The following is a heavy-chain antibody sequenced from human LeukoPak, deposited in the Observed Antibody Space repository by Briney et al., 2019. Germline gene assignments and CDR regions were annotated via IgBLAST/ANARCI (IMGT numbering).Heavy chain of an antibody. D-gene: IGHD6-13*01. CDR3: ARAWGEAACKGCYYMEF. J-gene: IGHJ6*03. V-gene: IGHV4-34*01. Sequence: PSETLSLTCAVYGGSFSGYYFGCILQPPGKGLEWIGEINHSGSTNYNPSLKSRVTISVDTSKNQFSLKLSSVTAADTAVYYCARAWGEAACKGCYYMEFRVKGTTVTVSS. CDR2: INHSGST. CDR1: GGSFSGYY.